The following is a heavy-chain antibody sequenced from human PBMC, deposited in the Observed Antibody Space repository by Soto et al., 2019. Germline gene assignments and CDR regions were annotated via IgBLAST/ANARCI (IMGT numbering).Heavy chain of an antibody. Sequence: EVQLLESGGNLVQPGGSLRLSCAASGFTFSSYAMAWVRQVPGKGLEWVSDINNSGGRTYYADSVRGRFTISRDNSKNTLYLKMSSLRVEDTSLYYCAKNRGDFWTGEDYWGQGTLVTVSS. CDR3: AKNRGDFWTGEDY. J-gene: IGHJ4*02. CDR1: GFTFSSYA. CDR2: INNSGGRT. V-gene: IGHV3-23*01. D-gene: IGHD3-3*01.